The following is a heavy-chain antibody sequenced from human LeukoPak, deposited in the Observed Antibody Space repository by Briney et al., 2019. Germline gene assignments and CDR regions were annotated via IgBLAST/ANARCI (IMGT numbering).Heavy chain of an antibody. CDR1: GFTFSSYA. CDR3: ASPRVDYGDYGYAFDI. V-gene: IGHV3-30-3*01. D-gene: IGHD4-17*01. J-gene: IGHJ3*02. Sequence: GGSLRLSCAASGFTFSSYAMHWVRQAPGKGLEWVAVISYDGSNEYYADSVKGRFTISRDNSKNTLYLQMNSLRAEDTAVYYCASPRVDYGDYGYAFDIWGQGTMVTVSS. CDR2: ISYDGSNE.